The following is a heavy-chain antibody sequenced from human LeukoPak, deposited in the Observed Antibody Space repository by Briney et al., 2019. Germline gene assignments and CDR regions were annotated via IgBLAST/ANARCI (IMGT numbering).Heavy chain of an antibody. CDR3: ARANWGEMPGYSSSWYESVFDWFDP. D-gene: IGHD6-13*01. J-gene: IGHJ5*02. Sequence: GASVKVSCKASGGTFSSYAISWVRQAPGQGLEWMGGIIPIFGTANYAQKFQGRVTITADKSTSTAYMELSSLRSEDTAVYYCARANWGEMPGYSSSWYESVFDWFDPWGQGTLVTVSS. V-gene: IGHV1-69*06. CDR2: IIPIFGTA. CDR1: GGTFSSYA.